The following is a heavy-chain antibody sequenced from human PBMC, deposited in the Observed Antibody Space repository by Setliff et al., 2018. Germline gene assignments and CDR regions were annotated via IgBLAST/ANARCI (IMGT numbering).Heavy chain of an antibody. CDR1: GFTYNNDW. CDR3: ARGGGGHIVVATFDFDI. CDR2: INPDGSEK. J-gene: IGHJ3*02. D-gene: IGHD2-21*01. V-gene: IGHV3-7*01. Sequence: GGSLRLSCGASGFTYNNDWVSWVRQAPGKGLEWLASINPDGSEKYYVDSVKGRFTISRDNAQNSLYLQMNRLRAEDTAIYYCARGGGGHIVVATFDFDIWGQGTMVTVSS.